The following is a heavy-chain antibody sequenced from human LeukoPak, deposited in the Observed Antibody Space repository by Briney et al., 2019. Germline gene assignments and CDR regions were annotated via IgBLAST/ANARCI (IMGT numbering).Heavy chain of an antibody. CDR3: ARLKLGMLPRYRDHGMDV. Sequence: PWESLKISCKGSGYSFTSYRISWVRQMPGKGLEWMGRIDPSDSYTNYSPSFEGHVTFSADKSISTAYLHLNSLRASDTAMYYCARLKLGMLPRYRDHGMDVWGKGTTVIVSS. V-gene: IGHV5-10-1*01. CDR2: IDPSDSYT. J-gene: IGHJ6*04. D-gene: IGHD7-27*01. CDR1: GYSFTSYR.